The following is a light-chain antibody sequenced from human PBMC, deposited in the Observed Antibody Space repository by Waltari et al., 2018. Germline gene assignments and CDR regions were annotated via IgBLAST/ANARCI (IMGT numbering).Light chain of an antibody. Sequence: WYQQKPCQSPILVIFENRRRPLVVPERFSGSNSGNTATLTISGTQTLDEADYYCQTWDRRIPIFGGGTKLTVL. J-gene: IGLJ2*01. CDR3: QTWDRRIPI. CDR2: ENR. V-gene: IGLV3-1*01.